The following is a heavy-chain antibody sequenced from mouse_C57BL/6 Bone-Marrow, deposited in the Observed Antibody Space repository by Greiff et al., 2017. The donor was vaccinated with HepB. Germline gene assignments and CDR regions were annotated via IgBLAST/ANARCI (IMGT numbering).Heavy chain of an antibody. J-gene: IGHJ2*01. CDR2: IDPSDSYT. CDR1: GYTFTSYW. CDR3: ARYGTTVVPYYFDY. Sequence: QVQLQQSGAELVMPGASVKLSCKASGYTFTSYWMHWVKQRPGQGLEWIGEIDPSDSYTNYNQKFKGKSTLTVDKSSSTAYMQLSSLTSEDSAVYYCARYGTTVVPYYFDYWGQGTTLTVSS. V-gene: IGHV1-69*01. D-gene: IGHD1-1*01.